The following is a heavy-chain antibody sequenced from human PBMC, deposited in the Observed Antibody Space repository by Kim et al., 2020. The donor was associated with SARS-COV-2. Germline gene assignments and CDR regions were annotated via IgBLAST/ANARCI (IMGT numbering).Heavy chain of an antibody. Sequence: GGSLRLSCAASGFTFSSYSMNWVRQAPGKGLEWVSYISSSSSTIYYADSVKGRFTISRDNAKNSLYLQMNSLRDEDTAVYYCARDLWLVAHYYYYGMDVWGQGTTVTVSS. CDR1: GFTFSSYS. J-gene: IGHJ6*02. CDR3: ARDLWLVAHYYYYGMDV. CDR2: ISSSSSTI. D-gene: IGHD6-19*01. V-gene: IGHV3-48*02.